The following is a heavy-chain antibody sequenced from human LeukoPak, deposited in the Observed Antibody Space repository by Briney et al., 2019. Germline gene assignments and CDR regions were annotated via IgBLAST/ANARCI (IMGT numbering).Heavy chain of an antibody. Sequence: GGSLRLSCVASGFTFSGYSMSWVRQAPGKGLEWVSAISGSGGSTYYADSVKGRFTISRDNSKNTLYLQMNSLRAEDTAVYYCAEEAVAGKYYYYYMDVWGKGTTVTVSS. V-gene: IGHV3-23*01. J-gene: IGHJ6*03. D-gene: IGHD6-19*01. CDR1: GFTFSGYS. CDR2: ISGSGGST. CDR3: AEEAVAGKYYYYYMDV.